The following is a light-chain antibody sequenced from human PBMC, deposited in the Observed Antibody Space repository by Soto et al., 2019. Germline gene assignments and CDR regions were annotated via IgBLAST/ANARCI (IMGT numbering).Light chain of an antibody. CDR2: GAS. J-gene: IGKJ4*01. V-gene: IGKV3-15*01. CDR1: HSVSSN. CDR3: QQYNNWSALT. Sequence: EIVLTQSPATLSVSPGERATLCCSASHSVSSNLAWYQQKPGQAPRLLIYGASTRATGIPARFSGSGSGTEFTLTISSLQSEDFAVYYCQQYNNWSALTFGGGTKVDIK.